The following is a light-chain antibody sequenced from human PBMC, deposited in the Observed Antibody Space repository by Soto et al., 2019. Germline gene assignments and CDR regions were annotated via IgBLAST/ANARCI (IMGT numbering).Light chain of an antibody. CDR3: HQYNYWPRS. J-gene: IGLJ3*02. CDR1: TSNIGSNT. CDR2: GVS. Sequence: QSVLTQPPSASGTPGQRVTISCSGGTSNIGSNTVNWYQQLPGTAPKLLIYGVSTRATGVPDRFSGSGSETDFTLTISSLQSEDFALYYCHQYNYWPRSFGQGTK. V-gene: IGLV1-44*01.